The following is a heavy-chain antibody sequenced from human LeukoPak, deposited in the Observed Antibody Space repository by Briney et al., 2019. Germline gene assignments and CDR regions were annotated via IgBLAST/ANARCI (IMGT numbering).Heavy chain of an antibody. CDR3: TRDSGTTGEVKFDP. Sequence: PSETLSLTCTVSGGSISSYYWSWIRQPAGKGLEWIGRIYSSGTITYNPSLKSRVTMSVDTSKNQFSLRLSSVTAADTAVYYCTRDSGTTGEVKFDPWGQGSLVAVSS. V-gene: IGHV4-4*07. D-gene: IGHD3-10*01. CDR2: IYSSGTI. CDR1: GGSISSYY. J-gene: IGHJ5*02.